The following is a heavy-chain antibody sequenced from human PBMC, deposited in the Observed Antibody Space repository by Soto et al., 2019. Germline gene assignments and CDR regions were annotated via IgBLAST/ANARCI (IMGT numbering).Heavy chain of an antibody. D-gene: IGHD5-12*01. CDR3: AADVPSQGRGEIDY. CDR2: IKSGAGTT. Sequence: EVQLVESGEGLVETGGSLRLSCAASGFTFNDAWMIWVRQAPGKGLEWVGRIKSGAGTTDYAAPVKGRFTISRDDSRNTLYRQMNSLKTEDTAMYFCAADVPSQGRGEIDYWGQGAQVTVSS. V-gene: IGHV3-15*07. J-gene: IGHJ4*02. CDR1: GFTFNDAW.